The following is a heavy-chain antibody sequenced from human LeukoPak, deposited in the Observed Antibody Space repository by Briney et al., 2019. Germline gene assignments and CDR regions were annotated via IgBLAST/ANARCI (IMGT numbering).Heavy chain of an antibody. CDR2: ITGSGGTT. CDR3: AKEFAYSSSWYGGDY. CDR1: GFPFSSYA. J-gene: IGHJ4*02. V-gene: IGHV3-23*01. Sequence: GGSLRLSCAAAGFPFSSYAMSWVRQAPGKGLEWVSAITGSGGTTYYADSVKGRFTISRDNSKNTLYLQMNSLRGEDTALYYCAKEFAYSSSWYGGDYWGQGTLVTVSS. D-gene: IGHD6-13*01.